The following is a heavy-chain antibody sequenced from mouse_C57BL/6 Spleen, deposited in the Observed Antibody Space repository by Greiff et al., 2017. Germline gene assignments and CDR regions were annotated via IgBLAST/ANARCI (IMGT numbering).Heavy chain of an antibody. CDR1: GYTFTSYW. D-gene: IGHD3-1*01. CDR2: IDPSDSET. J-gene: IGHJ1*03. V-gene: IGHV1-52*01. CDR3: ARSGRARYFDV. Sequence: QVRLQQPGAELVRPGSSVKLSCKASGYTFTSYWMHWVKQRPIQGLEWIGNIDPSDSETHYNQKFKDKATLTVDKSSSTAYMQLSSLTSEDSAVYYCARSGRARYFDVWGTGTTVTVSS.